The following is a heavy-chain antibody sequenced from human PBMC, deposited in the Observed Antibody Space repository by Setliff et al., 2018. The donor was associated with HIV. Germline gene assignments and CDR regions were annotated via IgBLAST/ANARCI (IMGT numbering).Heavy chain of an antibody. Sequence: ASMKVSCKTSGYIFSAYYVHWLRRAPGQGLEWMGWINYNNGDTKYAERFQGRVTMTRDTSISTVYMDLNRLTSDDTAVYYCALANIVSTARWNHWGRGTLVTVSS. CDR1: GYIFSAYY. CDR3: ALANIVSTARWNH. D-gene: IGHD1-1*01. J-gene: IGHJ4*02. V-gene: IGHV1-2*02. CDR2: INYNNGDT.